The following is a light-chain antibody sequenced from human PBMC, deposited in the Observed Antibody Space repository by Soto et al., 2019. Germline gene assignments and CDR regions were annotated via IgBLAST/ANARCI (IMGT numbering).Light chain of an antibody. CDR1: SSDVGGYNS. CDR3: CSYAGRYTYV. CDR2: DVR. J-gene: IGLJ1*01. Sequence: QSVLTQPRSVSGSPGQSVTISFPGTSSDVGGYNSVSWYQHHPGKAPKLMIYDVRKRPSGVPDRFYGSKSDNTASLTISGLQAEDEADYYCCSYAGRYTYVFGTGTKRTVL. V-gene: IGLV2-11*01.